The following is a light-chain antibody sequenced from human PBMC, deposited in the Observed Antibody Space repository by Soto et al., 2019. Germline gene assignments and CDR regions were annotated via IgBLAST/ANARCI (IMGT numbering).Light chain of an antibody. CDR3: QQYGGVPYT. CDR2: GAS. Sequence: EIVLTQSPGTLSLSPGQRVTLSCRASESISRDYLAWYQQRLGQAPRLLIYGASSGATGIPDRFSGSGSGTDFTLTIGRLEPEDFAIYYCQQYGGVPYTFGQGTKLEIK. V-gene: IGKV3-20*01. J-gene: IGKJ2*01. CDR1: ESISRDY.